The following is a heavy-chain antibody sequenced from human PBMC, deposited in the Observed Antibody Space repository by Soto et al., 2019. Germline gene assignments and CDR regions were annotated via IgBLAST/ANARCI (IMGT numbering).Heavy chain of an antibody. CDR1: GFTFTSYA. CDR3: VKGEYYYDSSGYYPFDY. J-gene: IGHJ4*02. CDR2: TWYDGSEK. V-gene: IGHV3-33*06. Sequence: GGSLRLSCAVSGFTFTSYAMHWVRQAPGKGLDWVAVTWYDGSEKFYADSVKGRFTISRDNSKNTLYLQMDSLRAEDTAVYYCVKGEYYYDSSGYYPFDYWGQGTLVTVSS. D-gene: IGHD3-22*01.